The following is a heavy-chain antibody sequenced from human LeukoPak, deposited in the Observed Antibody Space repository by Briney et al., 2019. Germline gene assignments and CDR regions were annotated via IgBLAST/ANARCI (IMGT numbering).Heavy chain of an antibody. J-gene: IGHJ4*02. CDR3: ARDGTGYSSSWFDY. Sequence: SETLSLTCTVSGGSISSYYWSWIRQPPGKGREWIGYIYYSGLTNYNPSLKSRVTISLDMSKNQFSLKLTSVTAADTAVYYCARDGTGYSSSWFDYWGQGTLVTVSS. D-gene: IGHD6-13*01. CDR2: IYYSGLT. V-gene: IGHV4-59*01. CDR1: GGSISSYY.